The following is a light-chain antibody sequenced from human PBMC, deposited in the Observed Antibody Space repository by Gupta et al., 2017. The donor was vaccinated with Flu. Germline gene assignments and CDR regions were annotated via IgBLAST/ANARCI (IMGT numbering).Light chain of an antibody. CDR1: SLRSYY. CDR2: GKN. J-gene: IGLJ2*01. CDR3: NSRDSSGNNVV. V-gene: IGLV3-19*01. Sequence: SSELTQDPAVSVALGQTVRITCQGDSLRSYYASWYQHKPGQAPVLLIYGKNNRPSGIPDRFSGSSSGNTASLTITGAQAEEEADYYCNSRDSSGNNVVFGGGTKLTVL.